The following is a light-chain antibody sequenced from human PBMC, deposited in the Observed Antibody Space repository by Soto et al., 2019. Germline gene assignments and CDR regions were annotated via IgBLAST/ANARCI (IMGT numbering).Light chain of an antibody. CDR2: AAS. CDR3: QQSYSTPWT. CDR1: QSHXSY. Sequence: DIEVTQSPPSLSASGGDIVNITVSDMQSHXSYLNWYQQKPGKAPKLLIYAASSLQSGVPSRFSGSGSGTDFTLTISSLQPEDFATYYCQQSYSTPWTFGQGTKVDIK. V-gene: IGKV1-39*01. J-gene: IGKJ1*01.